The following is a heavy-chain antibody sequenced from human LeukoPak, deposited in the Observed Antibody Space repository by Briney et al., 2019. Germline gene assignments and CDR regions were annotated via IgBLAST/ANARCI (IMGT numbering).Heavy chain of an antibody. V-gene: IGHV4-38-2*02. D-gene: IGHD2-21*01. CDR1: GYSISSTYY. J-gene: IGHJ4*02. Sequence: SETLSLTCTVSGYSISSTYYWGWIRQPPGKGLEWIGSIYHSGSTYYNPSLKSRVTISVDTSKNQFSLKLSSVTAADTAVYYCARSVHISAPFDVWGQGTLVTVSS. CDR3: ARSVHISAPFDV. CDR2: IYHSGST.